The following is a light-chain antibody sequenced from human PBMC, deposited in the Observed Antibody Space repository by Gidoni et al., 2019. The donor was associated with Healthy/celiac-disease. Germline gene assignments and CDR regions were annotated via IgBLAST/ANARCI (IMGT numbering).Light chain of an antibody. V-gene: IGKV1-39*01. CDR3: QHSYSTPLT. Sequence: EIQMTQSPSSLSASVGDRVTITCRASQSISSYLNWYQQKPGKAPTLLIYAASILQSGVTSRFSGSGSGTDFTLTISSLQPEDFATYYCQHSYSTPLTFGGGTKVEIK. CDR1: QSISSY. J-gene: IGKJ4*01. CDR2: AAS.